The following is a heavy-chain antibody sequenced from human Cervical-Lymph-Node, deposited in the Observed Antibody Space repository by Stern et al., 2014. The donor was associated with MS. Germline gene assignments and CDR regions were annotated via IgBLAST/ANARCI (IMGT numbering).Heavy chain of an antibody. Sequence: QVQLVQSGSEMRKPGASVNISCKASGYKFSHFAINWVRQAPGQGLEWMGWINTKTGKPRYAPDFTGRFVFSLDTSFYTAYLQISSRQTDAIGIYYCARAMQGGAADAFDLWGQGTMVTVSS. D-gene: IGHD1-26*01. CDR2: INTKTGKP. V-gene: IGHV7-4-1*02. CDR3: ARAMQGGAADAFDL. J-gene: IGHJ3*01. CDR1: GYKFSHFA.